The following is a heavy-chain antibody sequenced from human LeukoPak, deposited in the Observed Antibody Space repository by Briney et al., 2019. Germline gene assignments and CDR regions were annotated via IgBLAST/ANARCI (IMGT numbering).Heavy chain of an antibody. CDR1: GDSIIAAHW. D-gene: IGHD2-8*01. CDR2: IYHSGST. J-gene: IGHJ4*02. V-gene: IGHV4-4*02. CDR3: ASAQWDS. Sequence: PSGTLSLTCAVSGDSIIAAHWWSWVRQPPGKGLEWIGEIYHSGSTNYNPSLKSRVTISVDKSNNQFSLRLNSVTAADTAVYYCASAQWDSWGQGTLVTVSS.